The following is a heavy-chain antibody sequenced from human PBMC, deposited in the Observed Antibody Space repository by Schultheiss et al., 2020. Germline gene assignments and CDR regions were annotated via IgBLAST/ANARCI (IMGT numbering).Heavy chain of an antibody. Sequence: GGSLRLSCAASGFNFSSFGMHWVRQAPGKGLEWVAVIWYDGSNKYYTDSVKGRFTISRDNSKNTLYLQMNSLRAEDTAVYYCAREHSSGWTVTYFDPWGQGTLVTVSS. J-gene: IGHJ5*02. V-gene: IGHV3-33*08. CDR3: AREHSSGWTVTYFDP. CDR2: IWYDGSNK. D-gene: IGHD6-19*01. CDR1: GFNFSSFG.